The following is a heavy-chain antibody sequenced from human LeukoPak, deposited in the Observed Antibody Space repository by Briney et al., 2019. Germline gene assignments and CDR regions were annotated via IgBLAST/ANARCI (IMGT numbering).Heavy chain of an antibody. CDR2: IWYDGSNK. V-gene: IGHV3-33*01. Sequence: GGSLRLSCAASGFTFSSDGMHWVRQAPGKGLEWVAAIWYDGSNKYYADSVKGRFTISRDNSKNTLYLQMNSLRAEDTAVYYCARGFRASLDYWGQGTLVTVSS. CDR3: ARGFRASLDY. CDR1: GFTFSSDG. J-gene: IGHJ4*02.